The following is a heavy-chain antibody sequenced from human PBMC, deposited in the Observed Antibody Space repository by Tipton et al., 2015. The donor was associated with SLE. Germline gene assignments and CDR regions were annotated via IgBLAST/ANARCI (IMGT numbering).Heavy chain of an antibody. Sequence: SLRLSCAASGFTFSSYAMSWVRQAPGKGLEWVSVIYSGGSTYYADSVKGRFTISRDNSKNTLYLQMNSLRAEDTAVYYCATSGDSSYYFDYWGQGTLVTVSS. CDR1: GFTFSSYA. J-gene: IGHJ4*02. CDR3: ATSGDSSYYFDY. CDR2: IYSGGST. D-gene: IGHD3-22*01. V-gene: IGHV3-23*03.